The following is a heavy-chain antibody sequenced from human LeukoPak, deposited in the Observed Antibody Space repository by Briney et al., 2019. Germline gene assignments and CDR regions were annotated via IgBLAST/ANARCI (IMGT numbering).Heavy chain of an antibody. CDR1: GFTFSSYG. D-gene: IGHD6-19*01. Sequence: PGGALRLSCAASGFTFSSYGMNWVREAPGKGLEWVSYISSSSGTIHYADSVKGRFTISRDNAKNSLYLQMNSRRAEDTAVYYCARATMAGPDYWGQGTLVTVSS. CDR2: ISSSSGTI. J-gene: IGHJ4*02. V-gene: IGHV3-48*01. CDR3: ARATMAGPDY.